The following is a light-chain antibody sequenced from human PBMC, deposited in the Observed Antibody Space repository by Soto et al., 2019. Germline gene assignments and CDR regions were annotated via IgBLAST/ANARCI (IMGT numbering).Light chain of an antibody. CDR2: SNN. J-gene: IGLJ1*01. V-gene: IGLV1-44*01. CDR3: AAWDDSLNGRGV. CDR1: SSNIGSNT. Sequence: QAVVTQPPSASGTPGQRVTISCSGSSSNIGSNTISWYQQLPGTAPKLLIYSNNQRPSGVPDRFSGSKSGTSASLAISGLQSEDEADYYCAAWDDSLNGRGVFGTGTQLTVL.